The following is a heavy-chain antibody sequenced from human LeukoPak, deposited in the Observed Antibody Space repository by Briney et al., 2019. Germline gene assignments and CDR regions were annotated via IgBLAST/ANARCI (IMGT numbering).Heavy chain of an antibody. V-gene: IGHV1-24*01. CDR2: FDPEDGET. Sequence: ASVKVSCKVSGYTLTELSMHWVRQAPGKGLEWMGGFDPEDGETIYAQKFQGRVTMTEDTSTDTAYMELSSLRSEDTAVYYCATVIRRIQLWFVTSFDIWRQGTMVTVSS. CDR1: GYTLTELS. D-gene: IGHD5-18*01. CDR3: ATVIRRIQLWFVTSFDI. J-gene: IGHJ3*02.